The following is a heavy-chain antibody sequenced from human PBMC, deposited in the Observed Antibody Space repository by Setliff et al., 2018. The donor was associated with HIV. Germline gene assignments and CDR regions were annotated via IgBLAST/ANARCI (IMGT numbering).Heavy chain of an antibody. CDR1: GYTLAELS. J-gene: IGHJ4*02. CDR2: FDPEDDET. D-gene: IGHD3-10*01. Sequence: VASVKVSCKVSGYTLAELSIHWVRQAPGKGLEWMGGFDPEDDETVYAEKFQGRVTMTEDTSTDTAYMALSRLRSDDTAVYYCARDPHRGLDYWGQGTLVTVSS. CDR3: ARDPHRGLDY. V-gene: IGHV1-24*01.